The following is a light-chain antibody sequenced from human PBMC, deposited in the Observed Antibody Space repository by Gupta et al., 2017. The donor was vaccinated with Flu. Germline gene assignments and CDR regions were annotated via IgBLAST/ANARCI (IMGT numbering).Light chain of an antibody. J-gene: IGKJ2*01. CDR3: LQCGHWPYT. CDR2: AAT. Sequence: PSPVSLSQGDRASCSCRESQSGNRYLDWYQQKPGQAPRLLLYAATTRDTGIPARFSGSGSGTDFTLTIRNIETEDFEVYYWLQCGHWPYTFGQGTKLGIK. CDR1: QSGNRY. V-gene: IGKV3-11*01.